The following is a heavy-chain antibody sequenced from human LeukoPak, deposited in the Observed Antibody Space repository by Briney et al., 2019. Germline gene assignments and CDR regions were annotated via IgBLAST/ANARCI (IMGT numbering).Heavy chain of an antibody. CDR3: ARVVAKLLWFGESGQTGNWFDP. CDR2: IYYSGST. J-gene: IGHJ5*02. CDR1: GGSISSSSYY. Sequence: PSETLSLTCTVSGGSISSSSYYWGWIRQPPGKGLEWIGSIYYSGSTYYNPSLKSRVTISVDTSKNQFSLKLSSVTAADTAVYYCARVVAKLLWFGESGQTGNWFDPWGQGTLDTVSS. V-gene: IGHV4-39*07. D-gene: IGHD3-10*01.